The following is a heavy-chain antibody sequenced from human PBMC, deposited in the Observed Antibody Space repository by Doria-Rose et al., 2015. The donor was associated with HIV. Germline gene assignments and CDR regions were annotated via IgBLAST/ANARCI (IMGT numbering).Heavy chain of an antibody. CDR1: GASVSSRGYY. V-gene: IGHV4-31*03. CDR2: TYYTGTS. Sequence: WGPGLVKPSETLSLPCSVSGASVSSRGYYWNWIRQVPGKGLESLGYTYYTGTSDYSPSLKSRLNMAVDTSKNQFSLKLSFVTVADTAVYYCARMGSYRELDYWGQGALVIISA. J-gene: IGHJ4*02. D-gene: IGHD3-3*01. CDR3: ARMGSYRELDY.